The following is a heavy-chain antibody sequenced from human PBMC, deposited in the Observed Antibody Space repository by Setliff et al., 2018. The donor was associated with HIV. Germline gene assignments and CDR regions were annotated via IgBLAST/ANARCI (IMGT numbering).Heavy chain of an antibody. CDR2: VYYSGNT. Sequence: SETLSLTCTVSNESMSSHYWSWIRQSPGKGLEWLGTVYYSGNTQYSPSLKSRVTISIDKSKNQFSLRLTSMSAVDTAVYYCASTRLTGYCSGGTCYLGWFDPWGQGTLVTVSS. CDR3: ASTRLTGYCSGGTCYLGWFDP. CDR1: NESMSSHY. D-gene: IGHD2-15*01. J-gene: IGHJ5*02. V-gene: IGHV4-59*11.